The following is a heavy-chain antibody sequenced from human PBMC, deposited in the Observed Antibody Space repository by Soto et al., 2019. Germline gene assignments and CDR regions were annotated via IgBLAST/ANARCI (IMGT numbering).Heavy chain of an antibody. Sequence: GGTLRLYCAASGFTFSSYDMHWVRQGTGKGLEWVSAIGTAGDTYYPGSVKGRFTISRENAKNSLYLQMNSLRAGDTAVYYCARGGYCSGGSCPGTYYGMDVWGQGTTVTVSS. V-gene: IGHV3-13*01. J-gene: IGHJ6*02. CDR1: GFTFSSYD. CDR2: IGTAGDT. CDR3: ARGGYCSGGSCPGTYYGMDV. D-gene: IGHD2-15*01.